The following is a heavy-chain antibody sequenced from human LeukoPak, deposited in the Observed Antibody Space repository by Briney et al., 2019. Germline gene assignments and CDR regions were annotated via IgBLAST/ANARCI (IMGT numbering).Heavy chain of an antibody. CDR3: ATPYSGGYHGLDI. CDR1: GGSISSNKYY. V-gene: IGHV4-39*01. Sequence: SETLSLTCTVSGGSISSNKYYWGLIRQPPGKGLEWIGSIYYSGSTYYNPSLKSRVTISVDTSKNQFSLKLSSVTAADTAVFYCATPYSGGYHGLDIWGQGTMVTVSS. J-gene: IGHJ3*02. D-gene: IGHD1-26*01. CDR2: IYYSGST.